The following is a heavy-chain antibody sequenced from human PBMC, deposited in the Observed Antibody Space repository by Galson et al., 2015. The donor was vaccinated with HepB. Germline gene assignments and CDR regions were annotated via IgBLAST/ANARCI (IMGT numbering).Heavy chain of an antibody. Sequence: SLRLSCAASGFTFSSFAMHWVRQAPGKGLEWVAVMSYDGSNKNYVDSVKGRFTISRDNSKNTVYLQMNSLRADDTAVYYCAKRVVTALYYGLDVWGQGTTVTVSS. CDR3: AKRVVTALYYGLDV. D-gene: IGHD5-18*01. V-gene: IGHV3-30*04. CDR1: GFTFSSFA. CDR2: MSYDGSNK. J-gene: IGHJ6*02.